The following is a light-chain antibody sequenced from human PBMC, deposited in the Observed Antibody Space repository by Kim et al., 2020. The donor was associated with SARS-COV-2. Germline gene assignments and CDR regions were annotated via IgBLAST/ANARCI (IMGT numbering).Light chain of an antibody. Sequence: DIQMTQSPSSLSASVGDGATITCRASQDIANYLAWYQQKPGKVPKLLVYAASALKSGVPSRFSGRRSGTDFTLTISNLQPEDVATYYCQKYDSAPWTFGQGTKVDIK. CDR1: QDIANY. J-gene: IGKJ1*01. CDR2: AAS. V-gene: IGKV1-27*01. CDR3: QKYDSAPWT.